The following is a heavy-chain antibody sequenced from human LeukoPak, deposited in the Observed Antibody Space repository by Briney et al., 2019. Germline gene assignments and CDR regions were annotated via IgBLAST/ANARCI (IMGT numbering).Heavy chain of an antibody. D-gene: IGHD5-24*01. J-gene: IGHJ4*02. V-gene: IGHV1-46*01. Sequence: ASVKVSCKTSGYTFTSYFMHWVRQAPGQGLEWMGLINPSDGSTSYAQKFQGRVTMTRDASTRTVYMELSSLRSEDTAVYFCARSQGMATVSLTFDYWGQGTLVTVSS. CDR2: INPSDGST. CDR1: GYTFTSYF. CDR3: ARSQGMATVSLTFDY.